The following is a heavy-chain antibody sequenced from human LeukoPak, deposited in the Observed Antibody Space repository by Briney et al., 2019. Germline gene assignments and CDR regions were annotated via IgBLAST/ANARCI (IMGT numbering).Heavy chain of an antibody. CDR2: IYYSGST. V-gene: IGHV4-39*07. CDR3: ARSLQGRAFDI. CDR1: GGSISSSSYY. J-gene: IGHJ3*02. D-gene: IGHD4-11*01. Sequence: SETLSLTCTVSGGSISSSSYYWGWIRQPPGKGLEWIGSIYYSGSTYYNPSLKSRIAISVDTSKNQFSLTLSSVTAAYTAVYYCARSLQGRAFDIWGQGTMVTVSS.